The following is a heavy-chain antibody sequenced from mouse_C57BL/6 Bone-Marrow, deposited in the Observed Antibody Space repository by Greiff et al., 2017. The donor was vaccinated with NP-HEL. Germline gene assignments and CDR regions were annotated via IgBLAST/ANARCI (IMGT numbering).Heavy chain of an antibody. D-gene: IGHD2-10*02. V-gene: IGHV1-15*01. CDR2: IDPETGGT. J-gene: IGHJ2*01. CDR3: TGYGSY. Sequence: LVESGAELVRPGASVTLSCKASGYTFTDYEMHWVKQTPVHGLEWIGAIDPETGGTAYNQKFKGKAILTADKSSSTAYMELRSLTSEDSAVYYCTGYGSYWGQGTTLTVSS. CDR1: GYTFTDYE.